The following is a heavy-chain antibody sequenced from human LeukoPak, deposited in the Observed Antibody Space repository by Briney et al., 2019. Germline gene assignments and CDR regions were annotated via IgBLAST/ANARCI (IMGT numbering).Heavy chain of an antibody. CDR2: INHSGST. J-gene: IGHJ4*02. V-gene: IGHV4-34*01. CDR3: ARGSTGYDSSGPPG. Sequence: SETLSLTCAVYGGSFSGYYWSWIRQPPGKGLEWIGEINHSGSTNYNPSLKSRVTISVDTSKNQFSLKLSSVTAADTAVYYCARGSTGYDSSGPPGWGQGTLVTVSS. CDR1: GGSFSGYY. D-gene: IGHD3-22*01.